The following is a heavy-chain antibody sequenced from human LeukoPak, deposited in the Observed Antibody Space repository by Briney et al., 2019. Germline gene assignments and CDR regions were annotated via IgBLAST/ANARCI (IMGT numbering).Heavy chain of an antibody. V-gene: IGHV3-30*02. CDR3: AKESSVRAYYFTDY. D-gene: IGHD2/OR15-2a*01. CDR1: GFTFSNYG. Sequence: GGSLRLSCAASGFTFSNYGMHWVRQAPGKGLEWVAFIWYDGSNEYYPDSVKGRFTISRDNSKNTLYLQMNSLRVEDTAVYYCAKESSVRAYYFTDYWGQGTLVTVSS. CDR2: IWYDGSNE. J-gene: IGHJ4*02.